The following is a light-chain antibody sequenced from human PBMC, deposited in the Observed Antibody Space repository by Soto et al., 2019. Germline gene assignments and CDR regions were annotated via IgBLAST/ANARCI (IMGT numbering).Light chain of an antibody. CDR1: QSLLHKNGYNY. CDR3: MQALQAPYT. CDR2: LGS. Sequence: DIVMTQSPLSLPVTPGESASISCRSSQSLLHKNGYNYLDWYLQKPGQSPQLLIYLGSNRASGVPDRFSRSGSGTDFTLKISRVEAEDVGVYYCMQALQAPYTFGQGTKLEI. J-gene: IGKJ2*01. V-gene: IGKV2-28*01.